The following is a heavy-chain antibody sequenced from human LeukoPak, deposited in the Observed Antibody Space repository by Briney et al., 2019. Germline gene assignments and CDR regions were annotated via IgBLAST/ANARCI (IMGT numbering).Heavy chain of an antibody. D-gene: IGHD3-9*01. CDR3: ARWVLTGYYNDY. Sequence: ASVKVSCKASGYTFTSYGISWVRQAPGQGLEWMGWISAHNGNTNYAQYLQGRVTMTTDTSTSTAYMELRSLRSDDTAVYYCARWVLTGYYNDYWGQGTLVTVSS. CDR2: ISAHNGNT. J-gene: IGHJ4*02. V-gene: IGHV1-18*04. CDR1: GYTFTSYG.